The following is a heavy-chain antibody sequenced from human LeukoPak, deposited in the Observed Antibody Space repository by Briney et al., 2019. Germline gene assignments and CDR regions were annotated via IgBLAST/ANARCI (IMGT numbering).Heavy chain of an antibody. J-gene: IGHJ6*02. Sequence: SVKVSCKASGGTFISYAISWVRQAPGQGLEWMGGIIPIFGTANYAQKFQGRVTITADESTSTAYMELSSLRSEDTAVYYCARDLGWEQGIPGQYYYYGMDVWGQGTTVTVSS. CDR1: GGTFISYA. CDR3: ARDLGWEQGIPGQYYYYGMDV. CDR2: IIPIFGTA. D-gene: IGHD1-26*01. V-gene: IGHV1-69*13.